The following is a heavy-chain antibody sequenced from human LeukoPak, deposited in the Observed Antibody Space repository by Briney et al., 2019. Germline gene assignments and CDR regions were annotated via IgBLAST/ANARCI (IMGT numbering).Heavy chain of an antibody. CDR2: INTDEDST. D-gene: IGHD6-19*01. Sequence: GGSLRLSCAASGFSFRSYAFHWVRQAPGKGLEYVSAINTDEDSTYYAESVRGRFTISRDNSRNTLYLHMGTLTIEDTAIYYCVRAGYTSGWFLDDCGQGTLVIASS. J-gene: IGHJ4*02. V-gene: IGHV3-64*02. CDR1: GFSFRSYA. CDR3: VRAGYTSGWFLDD.